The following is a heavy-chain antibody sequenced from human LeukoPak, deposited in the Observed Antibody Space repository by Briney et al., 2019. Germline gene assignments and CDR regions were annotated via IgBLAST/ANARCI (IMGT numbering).Heavy chain of an antibody. Sequence: EASVKVSCKASGYTFTSYDINWVRQAPGQGLEWMGWINPNSGGTNYAQNFQGRVTMTRDTSTTTVYMELSSLKSDDTAVYHCARGNNYGSGSLFYGWGQGTLVTVSS. V-gene: IGHV1-2*02. CDR2: INPNSGGT. CDR3: ARGNNYGSGSLFYG. J-gene: IGHJ4*02. D-gene: IGHD3-10*01. CDR1: GYTFTSYD.